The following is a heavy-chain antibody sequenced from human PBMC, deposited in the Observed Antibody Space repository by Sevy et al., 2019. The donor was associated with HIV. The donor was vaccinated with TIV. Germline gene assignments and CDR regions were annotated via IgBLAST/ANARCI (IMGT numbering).Heavy chain of an antibody. D-gene: IGHD3-10*01. CDR2: ISAYNGNT. V-gene: IGHV1-18*01. Sequence: ASVKVSCKASGYIFTSYGISWVRQAPGQGPEWMGWISAYNGNTNYAQKFQGRVTVTTDSSTRTAYMGVRSLRSDDTAIYYCARDSSYYFGSGGTFDYWGQGTLVTVSS. CDR3: ARDSSYYFGSGGTFDY. J-gene: IGHJ4*02. CDR1: GYIFTSYG.